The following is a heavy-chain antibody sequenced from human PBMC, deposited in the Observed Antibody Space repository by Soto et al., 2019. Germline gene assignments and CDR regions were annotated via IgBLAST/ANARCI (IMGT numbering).Heavy chain of an antibody. CDR1: GFTFSSYG. CDR3: SRDDSDWFFN. Sequence: GGSLRLSCAASGFTFSSYGMHWVRQAPGKGLEWVAVISYDGSNKYYAASVKGRFTISRDDSKNTAYLQMNSLESEDTAVYYCSRDDSDWFFNWGRGTLVTVSS. V-gene: IGHV3-30*03. J-gene: IGHJ4*02. D-gene: IGHD3-9*01. CDR2: ISYDGSNK.